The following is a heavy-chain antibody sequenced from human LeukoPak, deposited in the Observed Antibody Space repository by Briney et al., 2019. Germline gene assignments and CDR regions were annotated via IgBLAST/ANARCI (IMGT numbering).Heavy chain of an antibody. D-gene: IGHD4-17*01. CDR2: IRSDNSDT. CDR1: GFTFSSYG. V-gene: IGHV3-30*02. Sequence: GGSLRLSCATSGFTFSSYGMNWVRQAPGKGLEWLASIRSDNSDTYYAGSVKGRFTISRDNSKNTLYLQMNNLRVEDTAVFYCVNGESFYGDYGFDYWGQGTLVTVSS. CDR3: VNGESFYGDYGFDY. J-gene: IGHJ4*02.